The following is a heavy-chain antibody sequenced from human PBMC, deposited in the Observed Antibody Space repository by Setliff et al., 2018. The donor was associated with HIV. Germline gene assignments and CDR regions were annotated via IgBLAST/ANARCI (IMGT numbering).Heavy chain of an antibody. V-gene: IGHV5-51*01. CDR1: GYSFGDYW. Sequence: PGESLKISCRGFGYSFGDYWIGWVRQKAGQGLEWMGITFPADSDTRVSPSFQGQVTISADRSTYAAFLQWTSLKASDTGMYFCARHRVDTSMLVVKSPGASDLWGQGTLVTVSS. D-gene: IGHD3-22*01. CDR2: TFPADSDT. CDR3: ARHRVDTSMLVVKSPGASDL. J-gene: IGHJ3*01.